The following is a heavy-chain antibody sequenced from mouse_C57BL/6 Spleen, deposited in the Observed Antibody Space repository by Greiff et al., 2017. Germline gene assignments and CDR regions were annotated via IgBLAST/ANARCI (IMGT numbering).Heavy chain of an antibody. V-gene: IGHV5-17*01. CDR3: ARPTLRGDDYFDY. D-gene: IGHD2-13*01. Sequence: EVKLMESGGGLVKPGGSLKLSCAASGFTFSDYGMHWVRQAPEKGLEWVAYISSGSSTIYYADTVTGRFTISRDNAKNTLFLQMTSLRSEDTAMDYCARPTLRGDDYFDYWGQGTTLTVSS. CDR1: GFTFSDYG. CDR2: ISSGSSTI. J-gene: IGHJ2*01.